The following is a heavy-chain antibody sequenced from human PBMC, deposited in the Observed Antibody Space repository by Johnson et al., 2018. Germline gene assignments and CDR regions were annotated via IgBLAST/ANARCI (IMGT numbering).Heavy chain of an antibody. CDR3: AKRGYCSGGSCYSYYYYGMDV. V-gene: IGHV3-30*18. D-gene: IGHD2-15*01. CDR1: GFTFSSYG. Sequence: QVQLVQSGGGVVQXGRSLRLXCAASGFTFSSYGMHWVRQAPGKGLEWVAVISYDGSNKYYADSVKGRFTIPRDNSKNTLYLQMNSLRAEDTAVYYCAKRGYCSGGSCYSYYYYGMDVWGQGTTVTVSS. CDR2: ISYDGSNK. J-gene: IGHJ6*02.